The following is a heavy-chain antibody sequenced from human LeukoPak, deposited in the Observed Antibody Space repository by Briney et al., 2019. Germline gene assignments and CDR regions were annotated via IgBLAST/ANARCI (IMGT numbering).Heavy chain of an antibody. Sequence: PGRSLRLSCAASGFTFSSYGMHWVRQAPGKGLGWVAVIWYDGSNKYYADSVKGRFTISRDNSKNTLYLQRNSLRAEDTAVYYCARESVLLGFGEFRPVDYWGQGTLVTVSS. V-gene: IGHV3-33*01. D-gene: IGHD3-10*01. CDR3: ARESVLLGFGEFRPVDY. J-gene: IGHJ4*02. CDR1: GFTFSSYG. CDR2: IWYDGSNK.